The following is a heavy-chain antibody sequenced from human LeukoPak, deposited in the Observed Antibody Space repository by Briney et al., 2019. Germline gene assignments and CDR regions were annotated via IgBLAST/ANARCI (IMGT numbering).Heavy chain of an antibody. CDR1: GFTVSSNY. CDR2: IYSGGST. D-gene: IGHD3-10*01. Sequence: GGSLRLSCAASGFTVSSNYMNWVRQAPGKGLEWVSIIYSGGSTYYADSVKGRFTISRDNYKNTLYLKMKPEDTAVYYCARDLVGRPGAFGYWGQGTLVTVSS. CDR3: ARDLVGRPGAFGY. V-gene: IGHV3-66*02. J-gene: IGHJ4*02.